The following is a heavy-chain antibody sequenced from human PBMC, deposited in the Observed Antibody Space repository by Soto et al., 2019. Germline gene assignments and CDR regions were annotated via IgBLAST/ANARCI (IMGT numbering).Heavy chain of an antibody. J-gene: IGHJ6*02. CDR3: ATRIAVAGXYYYYGMDV. Sequence: ASVKVSCKASGYTFTSYAMHWVRQAPGQRLEWMGWINAGNGNTKYSQKFQGRVTITRDTSASTAYMELSSLRSEDTAVYYCATRIAVAGXYYYYGMDVWGQGTTVTGSS. CDR2: INAGNGNT. CDR1: GYTFTSYA. D-gene: IGHD6-19*01. V-gene: IGHV1-3*01.